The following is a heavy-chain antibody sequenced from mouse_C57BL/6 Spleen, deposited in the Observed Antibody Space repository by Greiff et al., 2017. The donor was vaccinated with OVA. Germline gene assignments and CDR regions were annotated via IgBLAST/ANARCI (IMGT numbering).Heavy chain of an antibody. J-gene: IGHJ2*01. Sequence: QVQLKESGAELVRPGASVKLSCKASGYTFTDYYINWVKQRPGQGLEWIARIYPGSGTTYYNEKFKGKATLTAEKASSTAYLQLSSLTSEDSAVYFCARDSSDFPYYFDYWGQGTTLTVSS. CDR2: IYPGSGTT. D-gene: IGHD3-2*02. CDR3: ARDSSDFPYYFDY. CDR1: GYTFTDYY. V-gene: IGHV1-76*01.